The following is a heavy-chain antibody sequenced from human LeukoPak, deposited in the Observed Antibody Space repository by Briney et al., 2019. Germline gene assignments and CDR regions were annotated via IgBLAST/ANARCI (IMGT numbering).Heavy chain of an antibody. CDR3: ARSGIYGYVWGGYRYPFDY. D-gene: IGHD3-16*02. J-gene: IGHJ4*02. Sequence: PSENLSLKCTVYGGSICSNYWSWIRQPPGKGLEWIVYIYYSGSTNYNPSLTSRVTMSVDSSKNQFSPKLSSVTAADTAVYYCARSGIYGYVWGGYRYPFDYWGQGTLVTVSS. CDR1: GGSICSNY. V-gene: IGHV4-59*01. CDR2: IYYSGST.